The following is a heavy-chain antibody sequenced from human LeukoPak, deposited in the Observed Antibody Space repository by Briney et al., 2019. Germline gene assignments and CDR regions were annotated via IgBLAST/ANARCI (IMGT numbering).Heavy chain of an antibody. Sequence: GGSLRLSCVASEFTFSSYTMNWVRQAPGKGLEWVSGISGSGGNTYYADSVKGRFTISRDNSKDTLYLQINSLRAEDAAVYYCANEYSKGDIWGQGTMVTVS. CDR1: EFTFSSYT. CDR3: ANEYSKGDI. V-gene: IGHV3-23*01. CDR2: ISGSGGNT. J-gene: IGHJ3*02. D-gene: IGHD4-11*01.